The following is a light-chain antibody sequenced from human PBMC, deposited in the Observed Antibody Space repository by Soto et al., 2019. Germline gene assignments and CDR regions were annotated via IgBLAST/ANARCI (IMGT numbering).Light chain of an antibody. Sequence: QSALTQPASVSGSPGQSITISCTGTSSNVGGYNYVSWYQQHPGKAPKLMIYDVSYRPSGVSDRFSGSKSGNTASLTISGLQSEDEADYYCTSYTSSSLYVFGTGTKFTVL. CDR2: DVS. CDR1: SSNVGGYNY. CDR3: TSYTSSSLYV. J-gene: IGLJ1*01. V-gene: IGLV2-14*01.